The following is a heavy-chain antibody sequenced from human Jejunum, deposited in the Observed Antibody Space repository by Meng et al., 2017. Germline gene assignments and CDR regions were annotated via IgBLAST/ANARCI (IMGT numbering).Heavy chain of an antibody. V-gene: IGHV1-8*01. D-gene: IGHD6-6*01. J-gene: IGHJ4*02. CDR1: GYTFTNYN. CDR2: MSPNSGNT. CDR3: AREYSSYPDY. Sequence: QVQLVQSGPEVKKPGASVKVSCEASGYTFTNYNIHWVRQATGQGLEWMGWMSPNSGNTGYAQKFQGRVTMTRSTSISTAYMELSSLRFEDTAVYYCAREYSSYPDYWGQGTLVTVSS.